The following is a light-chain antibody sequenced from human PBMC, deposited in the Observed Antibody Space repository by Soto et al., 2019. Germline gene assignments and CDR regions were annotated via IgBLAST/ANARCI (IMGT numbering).Light chain of an antibody. CDR1: SSDVGGSNY. V-gene: IGLV2-14*03. CDR3: SSHTSSSTLV. CDR2: DIS. Sequence: QSVLTQPASVSGSPGQSITSSCTGTSSDVGGSNYVSWYQQHPGKAPKLMIYDISNRPSGVSNRFSGSKSGNTASLTISGLQAEDEADYYCSSHTSSSTLVFGGGTKLTVL. J-gene: IGLJ2*01.